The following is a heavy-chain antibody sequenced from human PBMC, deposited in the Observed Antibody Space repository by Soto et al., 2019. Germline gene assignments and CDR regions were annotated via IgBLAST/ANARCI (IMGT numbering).Heavy chain of an antibody. V-gene: IGHV3-73*02. D-gene: IGHD1-26*01. CDR2: IRSKANSYAT. CDR1: GFTFSGSA. CDR3: TRLIVGAIGFDY. J-gene: IGHJ4*02. Sequence: EVQLVESGGGLVQPGGSLKLSCAASGFTFSGSAMHWVRQASGKGLEWVGRIRSKANSYATAYAASVKGRFTISRDDSKNTAYLQMNNLRTEDTAVYYCTRLIVGAIGFDYWGQGTLVTVSS.